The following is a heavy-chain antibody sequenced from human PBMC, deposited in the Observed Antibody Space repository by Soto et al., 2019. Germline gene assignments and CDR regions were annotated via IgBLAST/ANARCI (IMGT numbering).Heavy chain of an antibody. V-gene: IGHV3-23*01. J-gene: IGHJ5*02. Sequence: GGSLRLSFAASGFIFENFGMSWVRQAPGKGLEWISSISGSGFKKYYADSVKGRFTISRDNSKSTVYLELNNLSAEDTAVYHCAKNQGVELVPLATVDWFDPWGQGSVVTVSS. CDR2: ISGSGFKK. CDR3: AKNQGVELVPLATVDWFDP. D-gene: IGHD1-26*01. CDR1: GFIFENFG.